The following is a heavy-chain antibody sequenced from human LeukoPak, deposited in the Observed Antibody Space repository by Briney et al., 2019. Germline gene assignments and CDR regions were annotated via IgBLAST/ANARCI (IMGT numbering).Heavy chain of an antibody. V-gene: IGHV3-30-3*01. CDR1: GFTFSSYA. J-gene: IGHJ4*02. CDR3: ARDIAEGDY. D-gene: IGHD6-13*01. Sequence: GGSLRLSCAASGFTFSSYAMHWVRQAPGKGLEWVAVISYDGSNKYYADSVKGRFTISRDNSKNTLCLQMNSLRAEDTAVYYCARDIAEGDYWGQGTLVTVSS. CDR2: ISYDGSNK.